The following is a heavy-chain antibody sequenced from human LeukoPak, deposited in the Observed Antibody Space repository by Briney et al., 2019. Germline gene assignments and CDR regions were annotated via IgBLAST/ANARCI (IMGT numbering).Heavy chain of an antibody. CDR2: IYYSGST. Sequence: SETLSLTCTVSGGSISSYYWSWIRQPPGKGLEWIGYIYYSGSTNYNPSLKSRFTISVDTSKNQFSLKLSSVTAADPAVYYCARDRDRYGFSGWYWSAPWGQGTLVTVSS. D-gene: IGHD6-19*01. J-gene: IGHJ5*02. CDR3: ARDRDRYGFSGWYWSAP. V-gene: IGHV4-59*01. CDR1: GGSISSYY.